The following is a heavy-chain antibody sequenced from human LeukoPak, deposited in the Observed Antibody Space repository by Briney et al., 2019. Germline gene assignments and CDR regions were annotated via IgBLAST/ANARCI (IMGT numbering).Heavy chain of an antibody. CDR2: INPSGGST. CDR1: GYTFTTYY. CDR3: ASPSSYYYDSSDSRAFDI. D-gene: IGHD3-22*01. V-gene: IGHV1-46*03. J-gene: IGHJ3*02. Sequence: ASVKVSCKASGYTFTTYYMHWVRQAPGQGLEWMGIINPSGGSTTYAQKFQGRVTVDRDTSTSTVYMELSSLRSEDTAVYYCASPSSYYYDSSDSRAFDIRGQGTMVTVSS.